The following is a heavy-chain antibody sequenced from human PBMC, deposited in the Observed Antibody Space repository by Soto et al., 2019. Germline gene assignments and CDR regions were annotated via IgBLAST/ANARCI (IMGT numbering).Heavy chain of an antibody. J-gene: IGHJ6*03. CDR2: IIPILGIA. V-gene: IGHV1-69*04. Sequence: ASVKVSCKASGGTFSSYTISWVRQAPGQGLEWMGRIIPILGIANYAQKFQGRVTITADKSTSTAYMELSSLRSEDTAVYYCARESNWNYDQNEVYYYMDVWGKGTTVTVSS. CDR1: GGTFSSYT. D-gene: IGHD1-7*01. CDR3: ARESNWNYDQNEVYYYMDV.